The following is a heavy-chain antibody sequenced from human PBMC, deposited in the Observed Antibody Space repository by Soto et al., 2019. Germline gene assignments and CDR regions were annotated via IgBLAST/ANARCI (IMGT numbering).Heavy chain of an antibody. J-gene: IGHJ4*02. V-gene: IGHV4-30-4*01. CDR2: ICYSGST. CDR3: AREESGLFDS. D-gene: IGHD5-12*01. Sequence: QVQLQESGPGLVKPSQTLSLTCTVSGDSLSSADYCWSWIRQAPGKGLEWIGYICYSGSTYHNPSLKSRTSMSVDTSKKQFSLKLTSVTAADTAVYYCAREESGLFDSWGQGRLVTVSS. CDR1: GDSLSSADYC.